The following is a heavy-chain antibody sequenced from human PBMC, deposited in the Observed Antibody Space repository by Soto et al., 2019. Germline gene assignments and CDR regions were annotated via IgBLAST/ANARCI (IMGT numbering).Heavy chain of an antibody. CDR2: VDSSGGT. CDR1: GGSMSSYY. V-gene: IGHV4-4*07. Sequence: QVHLQQSGPGLVNPSETLSLTCTVSGGSMSSYYWTWIRQPAGKGLEWIVRVDSSGGTHYNPSLKSRVTISLDTSKNQFSLRLLSVTDADTAVYYCARGQRFSDWFDPWGQGTLVTVSS. CDR3: ARGQRFSDWFDP. J-gene: IGHJ5*02. D-gene: IGHD2-2*01.